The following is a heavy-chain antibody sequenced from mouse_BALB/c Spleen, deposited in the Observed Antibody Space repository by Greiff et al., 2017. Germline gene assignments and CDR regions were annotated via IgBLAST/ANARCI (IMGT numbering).Heavy chain of an antibody. CDR2: ISSGGSYT. Sequence: EVKLVESGGGLVKPGGSLKLSCAASGFTFSSYAMSWVRQSPEKRLEWVAEISSGGSYTYYPDTVTGRFTISRDNAKNTLYLEMSSLRSEDTAMYYCARKIDGAFDYWGQGTTLTVSS. CDR1: GFTFSSYA. D-gene: IGHD1-2*01. V-gene: IGHV5-9-4*01. CDR3: ARKIDGAFDY. J-gene: IGHJ2*01.